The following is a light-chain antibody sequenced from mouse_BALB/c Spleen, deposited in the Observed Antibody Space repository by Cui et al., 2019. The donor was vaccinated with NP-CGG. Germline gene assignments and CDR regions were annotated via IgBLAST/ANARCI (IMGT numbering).Light chain of an antibody. V-gene: IGLV1*01. CDR2: GTN. CDR1: TGAVTTNNY. CDR3: ALWYSNHWV. Sequence: QAVLTQASAPTTSPGETVTLTCRSSTGAVTTNNYANWVQEKPDHLFTGLIGGTNNRVPGVPARFSGSLIGDKAALTITGAQTEDEAIYFCALWYSNHWVFGGGTKLTVL. J-gene: IGLJ1*01.